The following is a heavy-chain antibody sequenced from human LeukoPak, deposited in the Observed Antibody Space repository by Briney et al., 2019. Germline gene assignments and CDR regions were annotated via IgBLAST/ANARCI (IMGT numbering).Heavy chain of an antibody. D-gene: IGHD5-12*01. V-gene: IGHV5-51*01. J-gene: IGHJ3*02. CDR2: IYPGDSDT. Sequence: GESLQISCKGSGYRFISYWIGWVRQMPGKGLEWMGIIYPGDSDTRYSPSFQGQVTISADKSISTAYLQWSSLKASDTAMYYCARQVRGWLQSHTAPDAFDIWGQGTMVTVSS. CDR3: ARQVRGWLQSHTAPDAFDI. CDR1: GYRFISYW.